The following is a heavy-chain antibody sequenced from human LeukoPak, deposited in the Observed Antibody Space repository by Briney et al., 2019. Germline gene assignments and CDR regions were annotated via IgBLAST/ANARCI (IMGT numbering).Heavy chain of an antibody. CDR3: ARYSGSYSDY. CDR1: GGSINNNDYY. D-gene: IGHD1-26*01. V-gene: IGHV4-39*07. CDR2: IYYSGST. J-gene: IGHJ4*02. Sequence: SETLSLTCSVSGGSINNNDYYWDWIRQPPGKGLEWIGSIYYSGSTYYNPSLKSRVTISVDTSKNQFSLKLSSVTAADTAVYYCARYSGSYSDYWGQGTLVTVSS.